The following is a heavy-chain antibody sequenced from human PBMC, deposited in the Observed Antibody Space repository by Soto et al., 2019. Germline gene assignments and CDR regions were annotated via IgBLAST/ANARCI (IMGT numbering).Heavy chain of an antibody. D-gene: IGHD2-2*01. J-gene: IGHJ6*02. V-gene: IGHV1-8*01. CDR2: MNPNSGNT. CDR1: GYTFTSYD. Sequence: ASVKVSCKASGYTFTSYDTNWVRQATGQGLEWMGWMNPNSGNTGYAQKFQGRVTMTRNTSISTAYMELSSLRSEDTAVYYCARETRGYCSSTSCYSTYGMDVWGQGTTVTVS. CDR3: ARETRGYCSSTSCYSTYGMDV.